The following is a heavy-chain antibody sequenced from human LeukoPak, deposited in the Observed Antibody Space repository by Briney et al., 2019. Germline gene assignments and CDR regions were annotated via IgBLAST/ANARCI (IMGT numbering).Heavy chain of an antibody. V-gene: IGHV4-39*07. CDR1: GGSISSSSYY. J-gene: IGHJ5*02. CDR3: ARGRNPPNWFDP. CDR2: IYYSGST. Sequence: SETLSLTCTVSGGSISSSSYYWGWIRQPPGKGLEWIGSIYYSGSTNYNPSLKSRVTISVDTSKNQFSLKLSSVTAADTAVYYCARGRNPPNWFDPWGQGTLVTVSS.